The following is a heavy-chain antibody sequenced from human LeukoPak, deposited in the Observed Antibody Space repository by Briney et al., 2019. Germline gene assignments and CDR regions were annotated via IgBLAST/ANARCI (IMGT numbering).Heavy chain of an antibody. V-gene: IGHV5-51*01. Sequence: GESLKISCKGSGFIFTDYWIGWVRLMPGKGLEWMAIVYPIDSDTRYTPSFEGPVTTSADRSISSAYLQLRSLQASDTAMYYCVRGGGDSGDFDYWGQGTLVTVSS. CDR3: VRGGGDSGDFDY. J-gene: IGHJ4*02. CDR1: GFIFTDYW. D-gene: IGHD2-21*02. CDR2: VYPIDSDT.